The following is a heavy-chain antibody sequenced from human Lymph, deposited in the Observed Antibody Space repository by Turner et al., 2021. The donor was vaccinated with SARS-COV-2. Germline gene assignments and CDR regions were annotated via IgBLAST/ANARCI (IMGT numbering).Heavy chain of an antibody. Sequence: EVQLVESGGGLVQPGGYLRLSCAASGFTFSCYWMSWVRQAPGKGREWVANIKQDGSEKYYVDSVKGRFTISRDNAKNSLFLQMNSLRAEDTAVYYCARMGSSSWYFDYWGQGTLVTVSS. CDR1: GFTFSCYW. V-gene: IGHV3-7*01. CDR3: ARMGSSSWYFDY. D-gene: IGHD1-26*01. J-gene: IGHJ4*02. CDR2: IKQDGSEK.